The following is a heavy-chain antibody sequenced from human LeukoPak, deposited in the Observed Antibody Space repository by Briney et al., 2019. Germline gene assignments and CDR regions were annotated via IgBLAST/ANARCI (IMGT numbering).Heavy chain of an antibody. CDR2: FYYSGST. CDR3: ARDPRGGYCSSTSCSKGDY. Sequence: PSETLSLTCTVSGGSISSGDYYWSWIRQPPGKGLEWIGYFYYSGSTYYNPSLKSRVTISVDTSKNQFSLKLSSVTAADTAVYYCARDPRGGYCSSTSCSKGDYWGQGTLVTVSS. CDR1: GGSISSGDYY. V-gene: IGHV4-30-4*01. D-gene: IGHD2-2*01. J-gene: IGHJ4*02.